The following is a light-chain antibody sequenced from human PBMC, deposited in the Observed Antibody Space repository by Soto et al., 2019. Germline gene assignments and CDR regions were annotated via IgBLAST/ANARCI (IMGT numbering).Light chain of an antibody. CDR1: SSNIGNDY. CDR2: DNG. Sequence: QSVLTQPPSVSAAPGQKGTISCAGSSSNIGNDYVSWYHHLPGTAPRLLIYDNGKRTSEIPDRFSGSKSGTSATLGITGLQNGDEADYYCGTWDATLSAGVFGGGTKLTVL. CDR3: GTWDATLSAGV. J-gene: IGLJ3*02. V-gene: IGLV1-51*01.